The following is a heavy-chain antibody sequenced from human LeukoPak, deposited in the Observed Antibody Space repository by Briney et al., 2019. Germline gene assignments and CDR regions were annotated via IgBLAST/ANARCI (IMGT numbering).Heavy chain of an antibody. J-gene: IGHJ6*04. Sequence: SETLSLTCTVSGGSISSYYWSWIRQPPGKGLEWIGYIYTSGSTNYNPSLKSRVTISVDTSKSQFSLKLSSVTAADTAVYYCARRITIFGVALDVWGKGTTVTVSS. V-gene: IGHV4-4*09. CDR2: IYTSGST. D-gene: IGHD3-3*01. CDR3: ARRITIFGVALDV. CDR1: GGSISSYY.